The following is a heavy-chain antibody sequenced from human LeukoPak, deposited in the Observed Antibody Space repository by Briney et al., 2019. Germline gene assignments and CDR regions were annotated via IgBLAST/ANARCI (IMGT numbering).Heavy chain of an antibody. CDR1: GGSISSYY. CDR3: ARLKSAEVVVIIGHDAFDI. D-gene: IGHD3-22*01. Sequence: SETLSLTCTVSGGSISSYYWSWIRQPPGKGLEWIGEINHSGSTNYNPSLKSRVTISVDTSKNQFSLKLSSVTAADTAVYYCARLKSAEVVVIIGHDAFDIWGQGTMVTVSS. J-gene: IGHJ3*02. CDR2: INHSGST. V-gene: IGHV4-34*01.